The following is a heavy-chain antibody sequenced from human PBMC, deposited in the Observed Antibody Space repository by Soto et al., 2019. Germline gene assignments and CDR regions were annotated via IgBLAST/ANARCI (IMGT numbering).Heavy chain of an antibody. CDR1: WFTFTRYS. V-gene: IGHV3-21*06. CDR2: ISSTTNYI. J-gene: IGHJ4*02. Sequence: LRLSCAASWFTFTRYSMNWVRQSPGKGLEWVSSISSTTNYIYYGDSMKGRFTISRDNAKNPLYLEMNSLRAEDTAVYYCARESEDLTSNFDYWGQGTLVTVSS. CDR3: ARESEDLTSNFDY.